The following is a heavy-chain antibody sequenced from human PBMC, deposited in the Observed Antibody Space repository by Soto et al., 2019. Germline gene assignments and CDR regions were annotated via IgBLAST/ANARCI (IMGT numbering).Heavy chain of an antibody. CDR3: ARGGEDCSGGSCYLWFDP. V-gene: IGHV1-8*01. J-gene: IGHJ5*02. Sequence: ASVKVSCKASADTFTSYDINWVRQATGQGLEWMGWMNPHSGNTGFAQKFQGRVTMTRNTSISTAYMDLSSLRSEDTAVYYCARGGEDCSGGSCYLWFDPWGQGTLVTVSS. D-gene: IGHD2-15*01. CDR1: ADTFTSYD. CDR2: MNPHSGNT.